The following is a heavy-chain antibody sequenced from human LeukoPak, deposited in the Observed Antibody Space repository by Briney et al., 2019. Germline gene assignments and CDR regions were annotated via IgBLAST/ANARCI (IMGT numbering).Heavy chain of an antibody. Sequence: GGSLRLSCAASGFTFDDYGMSWVRQAPGKGLEWVSGINWNGGSTGYADSVEGRFTISRDNAKNSLYLQMNSLRAEDTALYYCARDTYYYDSSGYFDYWGQGTLVTVSS. CDR1: GFTFDDYG. D-gene: IGHD3-22*01. J-gene: IGHJ4*02. CDR3: ARDTYYYDSSGYFDY. V-gene: IGHV3-20*04. CDR2: INWNGGST.